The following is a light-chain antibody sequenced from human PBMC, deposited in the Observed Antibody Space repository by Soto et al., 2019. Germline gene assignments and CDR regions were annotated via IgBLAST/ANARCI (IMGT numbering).Light chain of an antibody. J-gene: IGLJ1*01. V-gene: IGLV2-23*02. CDR3: SSCAGSGEV. CDR2: EVA. CDR1: SSDVGAYSL. Sequence: QSVLTQPASVSGSPGQSITISCSGTSSDVGAYSLVSWYQQYPGKAPELMIYEVATRPSGVSNRFSASKSGNTASLTISGLQAEDEAKYYCSSCAGSGEVFGTG.